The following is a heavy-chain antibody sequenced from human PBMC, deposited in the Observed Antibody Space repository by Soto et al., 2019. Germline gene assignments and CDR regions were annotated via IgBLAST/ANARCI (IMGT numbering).Heavy chain of an antibody. J-gene: IGHJ4*02. CDR2: IYSGGDT. Sequence: EVQLVESGGGLVQPGGSLRLSCAASGFSVSNNYMSWVRQAPGKGLECVSLIYSGGDTYYVDSVKGRFSISRDSSKNTLYLQMNSLRAVDSAVYYCARNISVTSLGYWGQGTVVTVAS. CDR1: GFSVSNNY. V-gene: IGHV3-66*01. D-gene: IGHD3-16*02. CDR3: ARNISVTSLGY.